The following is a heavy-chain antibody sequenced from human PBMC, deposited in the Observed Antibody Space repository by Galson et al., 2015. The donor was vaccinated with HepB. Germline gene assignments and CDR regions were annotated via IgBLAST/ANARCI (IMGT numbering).Heavy chain of an antibody. V-gene: IGHV1-8*01. D-gene: IGHD2-2*01. CDR1: GYTFTSYD. CDR2: MNPNSGNT. CDR3: ARAGRRYCSSTSCRGDWYFEL. Sequence: SVKVSCKASGYTFTSYDINWVRQATGQGLEWMGWMNPNSGNTGYAQKFQGRVTMTRNTSISTAYMELGSLRSEDTAVYYCARAGRRYCSSTSCRGDWYFELWGRGTLVTVSS. J-gene: IGHJ2*01.